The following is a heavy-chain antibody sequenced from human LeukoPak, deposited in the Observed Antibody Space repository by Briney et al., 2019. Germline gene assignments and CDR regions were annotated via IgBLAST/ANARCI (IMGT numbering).Heavy chain of an antibody. D-gene: IGHD3-22*01. CDR2: IYYSGTT. CDR1: GGSKSSYY. CDR3: ATWYYDSGGYRYFDY. V-gene: IGHV4-59*01. J-gene: IGHJ4*02. Sequence: SETLSLTCTVSGGSKSSYYWTWIRQPPGKGLEWIGYIYYSGTTAYDPSLKSRVTISVDTSKNQFSLKLDSVTAADTAVYYCATWYYDSGGYRYFDYWGQGTLVTVSS.